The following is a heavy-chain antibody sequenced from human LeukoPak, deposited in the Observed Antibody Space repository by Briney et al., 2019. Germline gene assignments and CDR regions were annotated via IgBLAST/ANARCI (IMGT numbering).Heavy chain of an antibody. CDR1: GGSIGSGRYY. CDR3: ARDPNWDFGAFDT. V-gene: IGHV4-61*02. J-gene: IGHJ3*02. D-gene: IGHD1-7*01. CDR2: IYNSGST. Sequence: SETLSLTCTVSGGSIGSGRYYWSCVRQSAGEGLEYIGRIYNSGSTNYNPSLKSRVTISMDTSKNQFSLKLDSVTAADTAVYYCARDPNWDFGAFDTWGPGTMVIVSS.